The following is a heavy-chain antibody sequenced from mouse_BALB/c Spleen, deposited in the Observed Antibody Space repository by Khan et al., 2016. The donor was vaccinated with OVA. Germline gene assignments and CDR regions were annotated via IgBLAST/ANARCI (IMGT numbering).Heavy chain of an antibody. J-gene: IGHJ2*01. CDR2: INSNGGST. CDR3: ARMARTIN. V-gene: IGHV5-6-3*01. CDR1: GFTFSSYG. Sequence: EVQLQESGGGLVQPGGSLKLSCAASGFTFSSYGMSWVRQTPDKRLELVATINSNGGSTYYPDSVKGRFTISRDIAKNTLYLQMSSLKSEDTAMYYCARMARTINWGQGTTLTVSS.